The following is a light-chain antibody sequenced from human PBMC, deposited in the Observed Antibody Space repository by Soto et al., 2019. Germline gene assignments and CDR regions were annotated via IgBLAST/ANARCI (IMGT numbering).Light chain of an antibody. Sequence: DIMMTQSPGTLSVSPGESATLSCRASQSVGSYLAWYQQKPGQAPRLLIYGASTRATGIPARFSGSGSGTEFTLTISGLQSEDFAIYYCQQYNKWPPGTFGQGTKLEIK. V-gene: IGKV3-15*01. J-gene: IGKJ2*02. CDR1: QSVGSY. CDR3: QQYNKWPPGT. CDR2: GAS.